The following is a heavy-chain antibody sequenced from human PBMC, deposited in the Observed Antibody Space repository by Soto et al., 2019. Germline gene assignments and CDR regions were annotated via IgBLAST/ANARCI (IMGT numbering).Heavy chain of an antibody. CDR2: INHSGST. J-gene: IGHJ4*02. CDR3: ARGIEGDSGYDLERFDY. V-gene: IGHV4-34*01. D-gene: IGHD5-12*01. CDR1: GGSFSGYY. Sequence: SETLSLTCAVYGGSFSGYYWSWIRQPPGKGLEWIGEINHSGSTNYNPSLKSRVTISVDTSKNQFSLKLSSVTAADTAVYYCARGIEGDSGYDLERFDYWGQGTLVTVSS.